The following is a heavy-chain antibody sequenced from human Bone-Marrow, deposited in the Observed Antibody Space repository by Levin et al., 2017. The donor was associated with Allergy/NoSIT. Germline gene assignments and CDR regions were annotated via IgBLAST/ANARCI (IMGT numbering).Heavy chain of an antibody. V-gene: IGHV3-66*02. Sequence: PGASVKVSCAASGFTVSSNYMSWVRQAPGKGLEWVSVIYSGGSTYYADSVKGRFTISRDNSKNTLYLQMNSLRAEDTAVYYCARTYGSGSDLRVFDYWGQGTLVTVSS. CDR3: ARTYGSGSDLRVFDY. CDR2: IYSGGST. D-gene: IGHD3-10*01. CDR1: GFTVSSNY. J-gene: IGHJ4*02.